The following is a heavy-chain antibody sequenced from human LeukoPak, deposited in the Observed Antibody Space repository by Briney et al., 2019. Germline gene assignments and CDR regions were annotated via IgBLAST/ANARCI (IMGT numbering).Heavy chain of an antibody. V-gene: IGHV3-74*01. J-gene: IGHJ4*02. D-gene: IGHD2/OR15-2a*01. CDR3: ARGFPCAEVSFDF. CDR1: GFGLSIYW. Sequence: GGSLRLSCAASGFGLSIYWKRRVREGPGQGQVLVSRISSDGSNANYADFVMGRFTISRDNAKNTLYLQMNSLRAEDTAVYYCARGFPCAEVSFDFWGQGTLVTVSS. CDR2: ISSDGSNA.